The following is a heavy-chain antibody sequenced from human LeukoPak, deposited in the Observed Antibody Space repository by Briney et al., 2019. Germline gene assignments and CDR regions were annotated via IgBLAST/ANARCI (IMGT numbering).Heavy chain of an antibody. CDR1: GYTFTSYG. CDR2: ISAYNGNT. Sequence: GASVKVSCKASGYTFTSYGISWVRQAPGQGLEWMGWISAYNGNTNYAQKLQGRVTMTTDTSASTAYMELSSLRSEDTAVYYCARVYCSGGSCYDEYFQHWGQGTLVTVSS. CDR3: ARVYCSGGSCYDEYFQH. V-gene: IGHV1-18*01. J-gene: IGHJ1*01. D-gene: IGHD2-15*01.